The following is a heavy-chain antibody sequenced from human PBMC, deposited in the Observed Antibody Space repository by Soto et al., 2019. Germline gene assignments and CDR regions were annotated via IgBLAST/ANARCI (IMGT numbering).Heavy chain of an antibody. D-gene: IGHD5-18*01. CDR3: ARGGYSYGYDNWFDP. V-gene: IGHV4-34*01. J-gene: IGHJ5*02. Sequence: QVQLQQWGAGLLKPSETLSLTCAVYGGSFSGYYWSWIRQPPGKGLEWSGEINHSGSTNYTPSLKSRVTISVDTSKNHFSLKLSSVTAADTAVYYCARGGYSYGYDNWFDPWGQGTLVTVSS. CDR1: GGSFSGYY. CDR2: INHSGST.